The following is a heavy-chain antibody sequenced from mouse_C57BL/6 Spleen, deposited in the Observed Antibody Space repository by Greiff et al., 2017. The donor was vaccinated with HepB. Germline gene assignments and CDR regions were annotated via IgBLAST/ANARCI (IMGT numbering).Heavy chain of an antibody. CDR1: GYTFTSYW. J-gene: IGHJ1*03. V-gene: IGHV1-61*01. Sequence: QVQLQQPGAELVRPGSSVKLSCKASGYTFTSYWMDWVKQRPGQGLEWIGNIYPSHSETHYNQKFKDKATLTVDKSSSTAYMQLSSLTSEDSAVYYCARAGDGYLYWYFDVWGTGTTVTVAS. CDR2: IYPSHSET. CDR3: ARAGDGYLYWYFDV. D-gene: IGHD2-3*01.